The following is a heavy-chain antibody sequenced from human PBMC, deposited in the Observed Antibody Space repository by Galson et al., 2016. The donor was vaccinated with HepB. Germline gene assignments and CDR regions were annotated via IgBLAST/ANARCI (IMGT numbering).Heavy chain of an antibody. Sequence: TLSLTCSVSGASISGHYWSWIRQPPGKALEWMGWIYGSGNTAYNPSLRGRITMSVDTSKNQLSLKLTSVTAADTAVSYCAKDKGLTIGNYCFDYWGQGTLVTVSS. J-gene: IGHJ4*02. D-gene: IGHD3-16*01. CDR1: GASISGHY. CDR2: IYGSGNT. CDR3: AKDKGLTIGNYCFDY. V-gene: IGHV4-59*11.